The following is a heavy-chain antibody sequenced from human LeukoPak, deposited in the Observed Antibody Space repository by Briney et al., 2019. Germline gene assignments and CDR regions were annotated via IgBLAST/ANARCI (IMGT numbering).Heavy chain of an antibody. Sequence: ASVEVSCKASGYTFTDHYIHWVRQAPGQGLEWMGWINPDSGVTDYAQKFQGRVTMTSDTSISTAYMELSSLRSDDTAVFFCASDPGTYDAFNIWGQGTMVTVSS. V-gene: IGHV1-2*02. CDR1: GYTFTDHY. CDR3: ASDPGTYDAFNI. CDR2: INPDSGVT. J-gene: IGHJ3*02.